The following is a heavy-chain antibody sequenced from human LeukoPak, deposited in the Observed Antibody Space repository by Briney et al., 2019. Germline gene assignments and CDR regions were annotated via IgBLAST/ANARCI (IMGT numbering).Heavy chain of an antibody. D-gene: IGHD2-2*02. J-gene: IGHJ4*02. CDR3: ARSVVPAAIGPGYFDY. CDR1: GFTFSSYS. CDR2: ISSSSSYI. V-gene: IGHV3-21*01. Sequence: GGSLRLSCAASGFTFSSYSMNWVRQAPGKGLEWVSSISSSSSYIYYADSAKGRFTISRDNAKNSLYLQMNSLRAEDTAVYYCARSVVPAAIGPGYFDYWGQGTLVTVSS.